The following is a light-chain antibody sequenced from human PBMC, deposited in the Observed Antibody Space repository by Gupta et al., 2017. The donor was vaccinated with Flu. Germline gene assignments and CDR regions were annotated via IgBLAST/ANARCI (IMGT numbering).Light chain of an antibody. CDR3: QQSYSVPYT. CDR1: QTMSSY. Sequence: GDRVTITCRASQTMSSYLNWYQQKPGKAPKLVIYASSNLQSGVPSRFSGSGSGTDFTLTISSLQPEDFAIYYCQQSYSVPYTFGQGTKVES. CDR2: ASS. J-gene: IGKJ2*01. V-gene: IGKV1-39*01.